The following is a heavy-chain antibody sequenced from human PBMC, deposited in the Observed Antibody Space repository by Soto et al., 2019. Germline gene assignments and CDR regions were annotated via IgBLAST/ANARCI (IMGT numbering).Heavy chain of an antibody. J-gene: IGHJ4*02. D-gene: IGHD3-3*01. V-gene: IGHV4-30-2*01. CDR3: AAGAIFGVVPLDY. Sequence: QLQLQESGSGLVKPSQTLSLTCAVSGGSISSGGYSWSWIRQPPGKGLEWIGYIYHCGSTYYNPSLKSRVTISVDRAKNQFSLKLSSVTAADTAVYYCAAGAIFGVVPLDYWGQGTLVTVSS. CDR1: GGSISSGGYS. CDR2: IYHCGST.